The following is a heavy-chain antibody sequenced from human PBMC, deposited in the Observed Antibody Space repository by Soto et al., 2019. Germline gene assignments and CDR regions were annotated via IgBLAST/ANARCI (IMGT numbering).Heavy chain of an antibody. CDR3: ARDLGGREDY. J-gene: IGHJ4*02. CDR2: ISAYNGHT. D-gene: IGHD2-15*01. Sequence: GASVKVSCKASGYTFTSYGISWVRQAPGQGLEWMGWISAYNGHTKYAQKLQGRVTMTTDTSTSTAYMELRSLRSDDTAGYYCARDLGGREDYWGQGTLVTVYS. V-gene: IGHV1-18*01. CDR1: GYTFTSYG.